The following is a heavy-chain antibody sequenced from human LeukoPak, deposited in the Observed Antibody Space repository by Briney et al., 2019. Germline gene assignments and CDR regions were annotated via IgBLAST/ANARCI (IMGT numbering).Heavy chain of an antibody. CDR3: AKGSPGCYFDY. D-gene: IGHD7-27*01. CDR1: GFTFDDYA. V-gene: IGHV3-9*01. CDR2: ISWNSGSI. J-gene: IGHJ4*02. Sequence: GRSLRLSCAASGFTFDDYAMHWVRQAPGKGLEWVSGISWNSGSIGYADSVKGGFTISRDNAKNSLYLQMNSLRAEDTALYYCAKGSPGCYFDYWGQGTLVTVSS.